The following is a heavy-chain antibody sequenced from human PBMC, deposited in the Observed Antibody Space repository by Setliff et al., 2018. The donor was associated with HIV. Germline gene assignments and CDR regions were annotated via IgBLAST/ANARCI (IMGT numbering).Heavy chain of an antibody. Sequence: ASETLSLTCAVSGGSISSNNWWTWVRQPPGKGLEWIGEIYHSGSTNYNPSLKRRVTISVDKSKNQFSLKLSSVTAADTAVYFCAREREKYSDWYYFDYWGQGTLVTSPQ. V-gene: IGHV4-4*02. CDR2: IYHSGST. D-gene: IGHD6-19*01. CDR1: GGSISSNNW. J-gene: IGHJ4*02. CDR3: AREREKYSDWYYFDY.